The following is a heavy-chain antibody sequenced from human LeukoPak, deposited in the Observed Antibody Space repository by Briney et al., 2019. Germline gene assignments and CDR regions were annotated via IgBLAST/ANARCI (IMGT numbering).Heavy chain of an antibody. CDR1: GGSISSSSYY. CDR3: ARAVSSGPHERFDY. D-gene: IGHD6-25*01. V-gene: IGHV4-39*07. Sequence: SETLSLTCTVSGGSISSSSYYWGWIRQPPGKGLEWIGNIYYSGSTYYNPSLKSRVTISIDTSENQFSLKLSSVTAADTAVYYCARAVSSGPHERFDYWGQGTLVTVSS. J-gene: IGHJ4*02. CDR2: IYYSGST.